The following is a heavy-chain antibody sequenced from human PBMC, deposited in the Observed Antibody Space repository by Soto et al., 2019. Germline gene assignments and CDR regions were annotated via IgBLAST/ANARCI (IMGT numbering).Heavy chain of an antibody. CDR2: ISSGGSTK. V-gene: IGHV3-11*01. CDR3: AGVGGGFYDYVWGRYSPGAFDV. CDR1: GFMFSDYY. Sequence: GGSLRLSCAASGFMFSDYYMSWIRQAPRKGLEWVSYISSGGSTKYYADSVKGRFTISRDNAKNSLSLQMSSLRAEDTAIYYCAGVGGGFYDYVWGRYSPGAFDVWGQGPMVTVSS. D-gene: IGHD3-16*01. J-gene: IGHJ3*01.